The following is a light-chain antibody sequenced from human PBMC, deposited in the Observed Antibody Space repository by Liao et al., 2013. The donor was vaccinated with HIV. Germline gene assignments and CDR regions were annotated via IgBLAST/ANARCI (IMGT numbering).Light chain of an antibody. CDR1: VLPNRY. J-gene: IGLJ2*01. Sequence: SYELTQPPSVSVSPGQTAGITCSGDVLPNRYSHWYQKKPGQAPVLVIYKDTERPSGIPERFSGSSSGATVTLTISEAQAEDEADYYCQSADSSGTPLFGGGTKLTVL. CDR3: QSADSSGTPL. CDR2: KDT. V-gene: IGLV3-25*03.